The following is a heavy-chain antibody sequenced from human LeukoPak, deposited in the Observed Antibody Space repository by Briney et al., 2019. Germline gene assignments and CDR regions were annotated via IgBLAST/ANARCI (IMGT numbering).Heavy chain of an antibody. V-gene: IGHV3-23*01. CDR2: ISGSGGST. J-gene: IGHJ4*02. D-gene: IGHD3-10*01. Sequence: ETLSLTCTVSGGSISSYYWSWVRQAPGKGLEWVSAISGSGGSTYYADSVKGRFTISRDNSKNTLYLQMNSLRAEDTAVYYCAKERWHGSVKYAPLYYFDYWGQGTLVTVSS. CDR1: GGSISSYY. CDR3: AKERWHGSVKYAPLYYFDY.